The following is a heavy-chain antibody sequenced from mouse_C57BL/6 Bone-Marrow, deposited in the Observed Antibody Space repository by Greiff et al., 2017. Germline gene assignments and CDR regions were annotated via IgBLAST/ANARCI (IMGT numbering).Heavy chain of an antibody. CDR2: IYPTSGRT. V-gene: IGHV1-55*01. J-gene: IGHJ2*01. Sequence: VQLQQPGAELVKPGASVKMSCKASGYTFTSYWITWVKQRPGQGLEWIGDIYPTSGRTNYNEKFKSKAILTVDTSSNTAYMQLSSRTSEDSAVFYCAGSGPLGRSIDYWGQGTTLTVSS. D-gene: IGHD4-1*01. CDR1: GYTFTSYW. CDR3: AGSGPLGRSIDY.